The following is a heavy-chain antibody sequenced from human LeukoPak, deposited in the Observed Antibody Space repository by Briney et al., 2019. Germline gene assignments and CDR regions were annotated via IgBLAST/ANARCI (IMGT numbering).Heavy chain of an antibody. CDR3: AKVMKGSERLTMVRGVIIKTAGLYYMDV. D-gene: IGHD3-10*01. V-gene: IGHV3-23*01. CDR1: GFTLSSYA. CDR2: ISASGGST. J-gene: IGHJ6*03. Sequence: PGGSLRLSCAASGFTLSSYAMSWVRQAPGKGLEWVSSISASGGSTNYADSVKGRLTISSDNSSNTVYLQMNSLRAEDTAVYYCAKVMKGSERLTMVRGVIIKTAGLYYMDVWGKGTTVTVSS.